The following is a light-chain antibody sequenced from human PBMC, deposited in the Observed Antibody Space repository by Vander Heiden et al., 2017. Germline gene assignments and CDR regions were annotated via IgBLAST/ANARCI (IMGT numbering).Light chain of an antibody. CDR3: QQCYSIPYT. J-gene: IGKJ2*01. Sequence: DIVMTQSPDSLAVSLGERATINCKSSQSVLYSSNNKNYLTWYQQKPGQPPKLLIYWASTRGSGVPDRFSGSVSGTDFTLTSSSLQAEDVAVYYCQQCYSIPYTFGQGTKVEIK. CDR1: QSVLYSSNNKNY. CDR2: WAS. V-gene: IGKV4-1*01.